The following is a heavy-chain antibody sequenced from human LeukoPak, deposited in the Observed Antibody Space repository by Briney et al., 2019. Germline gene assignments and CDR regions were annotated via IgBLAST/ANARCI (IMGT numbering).Heavy chain of an antibody. CDR2: IYAPGSS. D-gene: IGHD2-15*01. Sequence: SETLSLTCTVSGDSISGYYWAWIRQPAGKGLEWIGLIYAPGSSNYSPSFKSRVTMSIDMSNNQFSLRLNSVTAADTAMYYCARDLEDFDSPANDYWGQGTHVIVSP. V-gene: IGHV4-4*07. J-gene: IGHJ4*02. CDR1: GDSISGYY. CDR3: ARDLEDFDSPANDY.